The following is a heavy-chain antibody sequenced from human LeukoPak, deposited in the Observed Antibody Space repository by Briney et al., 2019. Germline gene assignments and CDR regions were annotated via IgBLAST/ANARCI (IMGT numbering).Heavy chain of an antibody. J-gene: IGHJ4*02. CDR3: ARESIAPGLIYGDYLRRGQIDY. CDR1: GFTFSAYA. Sequence: GGSLRLSREASGFTFSAYAMTWVRQAPGKGLEWVSSIGSDNKPHYSESVKGRFAISRDNAKNSLYLQMNSLRAEDTAVYYCARESIAPGLIYGDYLRRGQIDYWGQGTLVTVSS. D-gene: IGHD4-17*01. CDR2: IGSDNKP. V-gene: IGHV3-69-1*01.